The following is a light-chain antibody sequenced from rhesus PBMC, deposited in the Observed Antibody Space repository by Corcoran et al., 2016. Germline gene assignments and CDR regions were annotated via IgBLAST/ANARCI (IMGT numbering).Light chain of an antibody. V-gene: IGKV2-72*02. CDR3: MQATQFPFT. CDR1: QSLLHSDGFPY. Sequence: DFVMTQTPLSLPVTPGEPASISCRPSQSLLHSDGFPYLDWYLQKPGQTPQLLIYLASRRASGVPCRVSGSGSGTDCRLKISRVEAEDVGLYYCMQATQFPFTFGPGTKLHIK. J-gene: IGKJ3*01. CDR2: LAS.